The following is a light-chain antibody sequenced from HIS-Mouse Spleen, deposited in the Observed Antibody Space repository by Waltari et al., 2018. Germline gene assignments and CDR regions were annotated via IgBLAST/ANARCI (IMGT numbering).Light chain of an antibody. CDR2: SAS. CDR3: QQYYSYPRT. J-gene: IGKJ1*01. Sequence: AIRMTQSPSSLSASTGERVTITCRASQGISGYLAWYQPKPGKAPKLLIYSASTLQSWVPSRFSGSGSGTDFTLTISGLQSEDFAPYYCQQYYSYPRTFGPGTKVEIK. CDR1: QGISGY. V-gene: IGKV1-8*01.